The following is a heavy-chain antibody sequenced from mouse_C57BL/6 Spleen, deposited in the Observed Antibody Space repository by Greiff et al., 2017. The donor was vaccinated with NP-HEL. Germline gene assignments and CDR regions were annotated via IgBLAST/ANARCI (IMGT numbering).Heavy chain of an antibody. CDR1: GYTFTSYW. J-gene: IGHJ4*01. Sequence: QVQLQQPGAELVRPGSSVKLSCKASGYTFTSYWMDWVKQRPGQGLEWIGNIYPSDSETHYNQKFKDKATLTVDKSSSTAYMQLSSLTSEDSAVYYCAREDFFYAMDYWGQGTSVTVSS. CDR3: AREDFFYAMDY. CDR2: IYPSDSET. V-gene: IGHV1-61*01.